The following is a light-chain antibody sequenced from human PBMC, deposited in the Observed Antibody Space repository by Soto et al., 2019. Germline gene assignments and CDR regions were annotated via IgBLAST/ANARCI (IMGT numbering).Light chain of an antibody. Sequence: DIQMTQSPSTLSASVGDRVTITCRASQSISSWLAWYQQKPGKAPKLLIYDASSLESGVPSRFSGRGSGTDILLTISKLQPDAFATYYCNQYNSYSPWTFGQGTKVEIK. V-gene: IGKV1-5*01. J-gene: IGKJ1*01. CDR1: QSISSW. CDR2: DAS. CDR3: NQYNSYSPWT.